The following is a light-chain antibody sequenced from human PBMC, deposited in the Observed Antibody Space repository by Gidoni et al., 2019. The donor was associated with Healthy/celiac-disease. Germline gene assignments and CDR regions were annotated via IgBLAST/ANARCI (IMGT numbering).Light chain of an antibody. Sequence: ELVLTQPPGPLSLSPGERATLSCRASQTICSSYLAWYQQKPGQAPRLLIYGASSRATGIPDRFSGSGSGTDFTLTISRLEPEDFSVYYCRQYGSSLTFGGXTKVEIK. CDR3: RQYGSSLT. J-gene: IGKJ4*01. CDR2: GAS. V-gene: IGKV3-20*01. CDR1: QTICSSY.